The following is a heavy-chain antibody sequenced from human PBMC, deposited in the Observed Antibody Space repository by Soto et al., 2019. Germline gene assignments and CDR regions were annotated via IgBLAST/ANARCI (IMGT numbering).Heavy chain of an antibody. V-gene: IGHV4-59*01. CDR1: GGSITTYY. CDR3: ASHPCGLTGYFDY. J-gene: IGHJ4*02. CDR2: VYYSGRT. Sequence: QVQLQESGPGLVKPSESLSLTCSVSGGSITTYYWSWIRQSPGKGLEWIGYVYYSGRTNYNPSPTSRVTIAGDTAQNKFSVSLRSVTAADTAVYYCASHPCGLTGYFDYWGQGALVTVSS. D-gene: IGHD3-10*01.